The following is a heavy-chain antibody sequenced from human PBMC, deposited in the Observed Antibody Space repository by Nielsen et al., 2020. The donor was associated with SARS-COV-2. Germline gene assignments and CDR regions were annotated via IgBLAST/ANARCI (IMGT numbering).Heavy chain of an antibody. CDR3: ARMIGYSTSSDY. CDR1: GASVTSHNW. V-gene: IGHV4-4*02. Sequence: GSLRLSCVVYGASVTSHNWWSWVRQPPGRGLEWIGEIYHGGSTNYNPSPRSRVAISVDKSNNQFSLQLTSVTAADTAVYYCARMIGYSTSSDYWGQGTLVTVAS. D-gene: IGHD6-6*01. CDR2: IYHGGST. J-gene: IGHJ4*02.